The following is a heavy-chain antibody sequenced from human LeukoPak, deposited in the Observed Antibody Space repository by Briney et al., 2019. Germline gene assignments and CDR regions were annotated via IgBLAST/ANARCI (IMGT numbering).Heavy chain of an antibody. CDR3: TTDRIAATFDY. CDR2: IKSKTDGGTT. Sequence: GGSLRLSCAASGFTFSNAWMSWVRQAPGKGLEWVGRIKSKTDGGTTDYAAPVKGRFTISRDDSKNTLYLQMNSLKTEDTAVYYYTTDRIAATFDYWGQGTLVTVSS. J-gene: IGHJ4*02. V-gene: IGHV3-15*01. D-gene: IGHD6-13*01. CDR1: GFTFSNAW.